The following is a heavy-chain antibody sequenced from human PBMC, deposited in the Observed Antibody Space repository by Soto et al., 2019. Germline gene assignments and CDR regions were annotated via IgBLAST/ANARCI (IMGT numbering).Heavy chain of an antibody. J-gene: IGHJ4*02. V-gene: IGHV4-39*01. CDR1: GGSISSSSYY. CDR2: IYYSGST. CDR3: ARVDIVATVWFDY. D-gene: IGHD5-12*01. Sequence: SETLSLTCTVSGGSISSSSYYWGWIRQPPGKGLEWIGSIYYSGSTYYNPSLKSRVTISVDTPKNQFSLKLSSVTAADTAVYYCARVDIVATVWFDYWGQGTLVTVSS.